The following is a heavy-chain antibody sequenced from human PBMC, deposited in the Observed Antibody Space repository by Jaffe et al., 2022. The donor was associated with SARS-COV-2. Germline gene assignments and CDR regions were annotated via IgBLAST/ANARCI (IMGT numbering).Heavy chain of an antibody. CDR3: ARHPGYGGNSRNYYYYYGMDV. Sequence: EVQLVQSGAEVKKPGESLKISCKGSGYSFTSYWIGWVRQMPGKGLEWMGIIYPGDSDTRYSPSFQGQVTISADKSISTAYLQWSSLKASDTAMYYCARHPGYGGNSRNYYYYYGMDVWGQGTTVTVSS. CDR2: IYPGDSDT. D-gene: IGHD4-17*01. CDR1: GYSFTSYW. V-gene: IGHV5-51*01. J-gene: IGHJ6*02.